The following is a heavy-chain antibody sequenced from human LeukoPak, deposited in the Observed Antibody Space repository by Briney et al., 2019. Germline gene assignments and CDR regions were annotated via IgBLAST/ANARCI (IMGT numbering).Heavy chain of an antibody. V-gene: IGHV4-59*01. J-gene: IGHJ4*02. D-gene: IGHD3-10*01. Sequence: KASETLSLTCTVSGGSISSYHWSWIRQPPGKGLEWIGYIYYSGTTNYNPSLKSRVTISVDTSKNQFSLMLTSVTAADTAVYYCARNSGSYPKYFDYWAREPWSPSPQ. CDR3: ARNSGSYPKYFDY. CDR1: GGSISSYH. CDR2: IYYSGTT.